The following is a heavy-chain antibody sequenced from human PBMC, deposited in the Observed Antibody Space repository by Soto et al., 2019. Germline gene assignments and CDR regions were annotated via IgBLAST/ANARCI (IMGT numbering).Heavy chain of an antibody. Sequence: SGPTLVNPTETLTLTCVVSGYSFNDIRMGVSWIRQPPGKPLEWLADVFSDDTKFYSASLKARLTISQDSSNSQVVLHMTKTDPVDTATYYCARIRSAGGYYFDSWGQGFLVTVSS. D-gene: IGHD3-22*01. CDR1: GYSFNDIRMG. CDR2: VFSDDTK. V-gene: IGHV2-26*01. J-gene: IGHJ4*02. CDR3: ARIRSAGGYYFDS.